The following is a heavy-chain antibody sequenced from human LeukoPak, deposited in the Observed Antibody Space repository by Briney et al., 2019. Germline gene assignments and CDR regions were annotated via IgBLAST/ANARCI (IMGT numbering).Heavy chain of an antibody. V-gene: IGHV3-21*01. D-gene: IGHD1-26*01. CDR2: INISSSYI. J-gene: IGHJ3*02. CDR1: GFTFSSYS. Sequence: PWGSLRLSCAASGFTFSSYSMNWVRQAPGKGLELVSSINISSSYIYYADSVKGRFTISRDNANNSLYLQMNSLRAEDTAVYYCARATYSGSYYSAFDIWGQGTMVTVSS. CDR3: ARATYSGSYYSAFDI.